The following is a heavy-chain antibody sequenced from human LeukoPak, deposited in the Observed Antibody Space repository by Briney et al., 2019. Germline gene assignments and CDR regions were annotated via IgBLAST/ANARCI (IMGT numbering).Heavy chain of an antibody. D-gene: IGHD5-12*01. V-gene: IGHV3-74*01. CDR1: GFTFSSYW. Sequence: PGVSLRLSCAASGFTFSSYWMHWVRQAPGKGLVWVSRVNSDWTGTTYAHSVEGRFTISRDNAKNTVYLQMHSLRAEDTAIYYCIRTLIVATSPYMDVWGKGTTVTVSS. J-gene: IGHJ6*03. CDR3: IRTLIVATSPYMDV. CDR2: VNSDWTGT.